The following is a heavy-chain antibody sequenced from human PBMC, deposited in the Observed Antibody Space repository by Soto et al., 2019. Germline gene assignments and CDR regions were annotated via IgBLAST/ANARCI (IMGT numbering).Heavy chain of an antibody. Sequence: QVQLVESGGGVVQPGRSLRLSCAASGFTFSSYAMHWVRQAPGKGLEWVAVISYDGSNKYYADSVKGRFTISRDNSKNTLYLQMNSLRAEDTAVYYCERDKSPSVVAAIDYWGQGTLVTVSS. J-gene: IGHJ4*02. CDR1: GFTFSSYA. CDR3: ERDKSPSVVAAIDY. V-gene: IGHV3-30-3*01. D-gene: IGHD2-15*01. CDR2: ISYDGSNK.